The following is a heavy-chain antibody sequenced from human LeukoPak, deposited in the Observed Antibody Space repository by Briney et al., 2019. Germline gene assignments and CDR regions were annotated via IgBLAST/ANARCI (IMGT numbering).Heavy chain of an antibody. D-gene: IGHD5-12*01. V-gene: IGHV4-4*07. Sequence: SETLSLTCTVSGGSISGYFWSWIRLPAGKGLEWIGSIYSSGSNNYNPSLKSRVTMSLDTSTNHFSLNLTSVTAADTAVYYCAREPTSGREPTSGRPLDYWGQGTLVTVSS. J-gene: IGHJ4*02. CDR2: IYSSGSN. CDR1: GGSISGYF. CDR3: AREPTSGREPTSGRPLDY.